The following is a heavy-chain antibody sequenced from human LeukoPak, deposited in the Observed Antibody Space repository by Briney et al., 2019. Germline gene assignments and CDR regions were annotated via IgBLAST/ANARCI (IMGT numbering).Heavy chain of an antibody. CDR2: IYYSGST. Sequence: SETLSLTCTVSGGSISSSSYYWGWIRQPPGKGLEWIGSIYYSGSTYYNPSLKSRVTISVDTSKNQFSLKLGSVTAADTAVYYCARGDSSGYGYYFDYWGQGTLVTVSS. D-gene: IGHD3-22*01. V-gene: IGHV4-39*07. CDR3: ARGDSSGYGYYFDY. CDR1: GGSISSSSYY. J-gene: IGHJ4*02.